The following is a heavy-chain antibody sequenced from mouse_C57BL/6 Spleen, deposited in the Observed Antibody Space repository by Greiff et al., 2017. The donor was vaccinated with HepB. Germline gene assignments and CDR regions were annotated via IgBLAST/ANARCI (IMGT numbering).Heavy chain of an antibody. V-gene: IGHV5-4*01. Sequence: EVHLVESGGGLVKPGGSLKLSCAASGFTFSSYAMSWVRQTPEKRLEWVATISDGGSYTYYPDNVQGRFTISRDNAKNNLYLQMSHLKSEDTAMYYCARSTMIHWYFDVWGTGTTVTVSS. CDR2: ISDGGSYT. D-gene: IGHD2-4*01. CDR3: ARSTMIHWYFDV. J-gene: IGHJ1*03. CDR1: GFTFSSYA.